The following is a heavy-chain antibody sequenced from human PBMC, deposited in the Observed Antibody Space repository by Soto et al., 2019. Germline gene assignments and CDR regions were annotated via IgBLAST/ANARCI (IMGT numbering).Heavy chain of an antibody. CDR1: GFTFSGST. Sequence: EVQLVESGGGSVQPGGSLRLSCAASGFTFSGSTIHWVRQTSGKGLEWVGRIPSKINTYATAYAASVKGRFTISRDDSKTTAYLQMNSLKIEDTAMYYCARPHLDVAVASAIDYWGQGTLVTVSS. D-gene: IGHD6-19*01. CDR3: ARPHLDVAVASAIDY. J-gene: IGHJ4*02. CDR2: IPSKINTYAT. V-gene: IGHV3-73*02.